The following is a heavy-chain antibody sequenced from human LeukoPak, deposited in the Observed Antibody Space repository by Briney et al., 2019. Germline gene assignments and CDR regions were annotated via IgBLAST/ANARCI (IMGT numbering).Heavy chain of an antibody. CDR1: GGSISIFY. J-gene: IGHJ4*02. Sequence: SSETLSLTCTVSGGSISIFYWSWIRQPPGKGLEWIGDIYYSGTTNYNPSLKSRLTISLDTSKNQFSLRLTSVTAADTAVYYCARIDAVAATPTSFDYWGQGTLVTVYS. CDR3: ARIDAVAATPTSFDY. D-gene: IGHD6-19*01. CDR2: IYYSGTT. V-gene: IGHV4-59*01.